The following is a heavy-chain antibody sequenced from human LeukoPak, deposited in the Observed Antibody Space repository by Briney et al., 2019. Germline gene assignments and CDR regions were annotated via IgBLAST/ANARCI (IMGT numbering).Heavy chain of an antibody. V-gene: IGHV3-23*01. D-gene: IGHD2-15*01. J-gene: IGHJ4*02. CDR2: ISGSGGST. CDR1: GFTFSSYA. Sequence: GGSLRLSCAASGFTFSSYAMSWVRQAPGKGLEWVSAISGSGGSTYYADSVKGRFTISRDNSKNTLYLQMNSLRAEDTAVYYCARDKQEYCSGGSCSPRFDYWGQGTLVTVSS. CDR3: ARDKQEYCSGGSCSPRFDY.